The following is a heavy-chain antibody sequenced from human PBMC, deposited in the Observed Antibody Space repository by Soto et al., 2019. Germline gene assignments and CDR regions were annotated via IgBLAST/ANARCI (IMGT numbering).Heavy chain of an antibody. CDR3: ARGTPLYDSSGYGLSPFDY. CDR2: IYYRGST. J-gene: IGHJ4*02. D-gene: IGHD3-22*01. Sequence: SETLSLTCSVSGDSINSDKYYWGWIRQPPGKGLEWIGSIYYRGSTYYNPSLKSRVTISVDTSKNQFSLKLSSVTAADTAVYYCARGTPLYDSSGYGLSPFDYWGQGTLVTVSS. V-gene: IGHV4-39*01. CDR1: GDSINSDKYY.